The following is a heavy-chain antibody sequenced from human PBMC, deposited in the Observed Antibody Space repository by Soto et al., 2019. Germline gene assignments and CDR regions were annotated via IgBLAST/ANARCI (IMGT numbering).Heavy chain of an antibody. CDR3: ARERYQVISDGMDV. J-gene: IGHJ6*02. Sequence: QVQLVQSGAEVKTPGASVRVSCKASGYTFTGYYLHWVREAPGQGLEWMGWINPQTVGTSYAQKFQGRVTLSRDTSINTAYLELTRVRFDDAAVYCCARERYQVISDGMDVWGQGTTVTVSS. V-gene: IGHV1-2*02. CDR1: GYTFTGYY. CDR2: INPQTVGT. D-gene: IGHD2-2*01.